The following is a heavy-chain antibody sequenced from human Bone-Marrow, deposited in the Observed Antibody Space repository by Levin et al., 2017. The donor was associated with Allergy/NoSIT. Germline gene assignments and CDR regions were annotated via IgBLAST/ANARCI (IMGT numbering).Heavy chain of an antibody. Sequence: GSLRLSCTVSGDSISRYSWSWVRQPPGKGLEWIGYIYSMGSTKYNPSLESRVAISVDTSKNQFSLQLNSVTTADTAVYFCASSIYCTRTTCSRAYFFDSWGLGTLVTVTS. CDR3: ASSIYCTRTTCSRAYFFDS. CDR1: GDSISRYS. J-gene: IGHJ4*02. V-gene: IGHV4-4*09. CDR2: IYSMGST. D-gene: IGHD2-2*01.